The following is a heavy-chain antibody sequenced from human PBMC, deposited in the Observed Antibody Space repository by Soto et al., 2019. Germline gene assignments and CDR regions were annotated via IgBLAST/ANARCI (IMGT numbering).Heavy chain of an antibody. Sequence: EVQLVESGGGLVQPGGSLRLSCAASGFTFSTYSMNWVRQAPGKGLEWFSYISSTSSSIYYADSVKGRFTISRDNAQNSLYPPMNSLRAEDTAVYYCARGRGTNSFEVDIWGQGTLVTVSS. J-gene: IGHJ3*02. D-gene: IGHD2-2*01. CDR3: ARGRGTNSFEVDI. CDR2: ISSTSSSI. CDR1: GFTFSTYS. V-gene: IGHV3-48*01.